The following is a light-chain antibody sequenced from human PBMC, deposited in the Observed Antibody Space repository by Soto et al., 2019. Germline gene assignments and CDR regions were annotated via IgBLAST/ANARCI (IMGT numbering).Light chain of an antibody. Sequence: QSVLTQPPSASGTPGQKVTISCTGGSSNIGSNAGNWYQQFPGTAPKLLIYSNNQRPSGVPDRFSGSKSGNAAYLTISGLQVEDEAEYFCFSFTTTSTHVFGTGTKVTVL. CDR2: SNN. V-gene: IGLV1-44*01. J-gene: IGLJ1*01. CDR3: FSFTTTSTHV. CDR1: SSNIGSNA.